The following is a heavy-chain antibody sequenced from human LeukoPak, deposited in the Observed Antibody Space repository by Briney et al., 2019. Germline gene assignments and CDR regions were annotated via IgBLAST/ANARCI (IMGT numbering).Heavy chain of an antibody. CDR3: AKYSSSSDYMDV. D-gene: IGHD6-6*01. CDR1: GGTFSSYA. CDR2: IIPIFGTA. J-gene: IGHJ6*03. V-gene: IGHV1-69*06. Sequence: SVKVSCKASGGTFSSYAISWVRQAPGQGLEWMGGIIPIFGTANYAQKFQGRVTITADKSTSTAYMELSSLRSEDTAVYYCAKYSSSSDYMDVWGKGTTVTVSS.